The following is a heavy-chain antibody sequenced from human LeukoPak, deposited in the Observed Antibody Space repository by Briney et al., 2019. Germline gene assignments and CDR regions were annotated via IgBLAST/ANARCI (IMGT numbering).Heavy chain of an antibody. Sequence: ASVKVSCKASGFTFTSFGFSWVRQAPGQGLEWMGWISAYNGNTNYAQKFQGWVTMTRDTSISTAYMELSRLRSDDTAVYYCARVSQQLDAFDIWGQGTMVTVSS. J-gene: IGHJ3*02. CDR1: GFTFTSFG. CDR2: ISAYNGNT. CDR3: ARVSQQLDAFDI. V-gene: IGHV1-18*01. D-gene: IGHD6-13*01.